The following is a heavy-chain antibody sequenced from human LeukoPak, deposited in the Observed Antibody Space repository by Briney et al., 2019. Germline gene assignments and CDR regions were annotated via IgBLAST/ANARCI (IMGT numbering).Heavy chain of an antibody. CDR2: ISGSGGST. D-gene: IGHD3-22*01. CDR3: AKDQRPSYYYDSSGYPL. Sequence: GGSLRLSCAASGFTFSSYAMSWVRQAPGKGLEWVSAISGSGGSTYYADPVKGRFTISRDNSKNTLYLQMNSLRAEDTAVYYCAKDQRPSYYYDSSGYPLWGQGTLVTVSS. CDR1: GFTFSSYA. J-gene: IGHJ4*02. V-gene: IGHV3-23*01.